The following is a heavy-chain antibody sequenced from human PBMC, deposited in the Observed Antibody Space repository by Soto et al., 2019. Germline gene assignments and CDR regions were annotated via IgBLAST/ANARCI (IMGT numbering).Heavy chain of an antibody. D-gene: IGHD3-22*01. CDR1: GYTFTSYG. J-gene: IGHJ5*02. V-gene: IGHV1-18*01. CDR3: ARHDSSGSPENWFDP. CDR2: ISAYNGNT. Sequence: ASVKVSCKASGYTFTSYGISWVRQAPGQGLEWMGWISAYNGNTNYAQKLQGRVTMTTDTSTSTAYMELRSLRSDDTAVYYCARHDSSGSPENWFDPWGQGTLVTVSA.